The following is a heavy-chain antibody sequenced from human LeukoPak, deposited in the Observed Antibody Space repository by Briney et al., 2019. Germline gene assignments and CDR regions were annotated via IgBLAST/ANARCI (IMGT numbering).Heavy chain of an antibody. CDR2: FDPEDGET. Sequence: GASVKVSCKVSGYTLTELSMHWVRQAPGKGLEWMGGFDPEDGETIYAQKFQGRVTMTEDTSTDTAYMELSSLRSEDTAVYYCARVGYGSGSHPSWFDPWGQGTLVTVSS. CDR1: GYTLTELS. CDR3: ARVGYGSGSHPSWFDP. D-gene: IGHD3-10*01. V-gene: IGHV1-24*01. J-gene: IGHJ5*02.